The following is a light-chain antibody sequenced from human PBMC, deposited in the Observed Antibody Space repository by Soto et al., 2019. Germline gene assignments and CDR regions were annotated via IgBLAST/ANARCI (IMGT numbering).Light chain of an antibody. CDR1: SSDVGGYNY. CDR3: CSYAGSYSYV. CDR2: DVS. J-gene: IGLJ1*01. V-gene: IGLV2-11*01. Sequence: QSVLTQPRSVSGSPGQSVTISCTGTSSDVGGYNYVSWYQEQPGKAPKLMIYDVSKRPSGVPDRFSGSKSGNTASLTLSGLQAEGEADYYCCSYAGSYSYVFGTGTKV.